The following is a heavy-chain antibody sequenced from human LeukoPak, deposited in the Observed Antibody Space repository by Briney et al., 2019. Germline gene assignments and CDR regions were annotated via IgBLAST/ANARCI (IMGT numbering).Heavy chain of an antibody. Sequence: GGSLRLSCAASGFTVSSNYMSWVRQAPGKGLEWVSVIYSGGSTYYADSVKGRFTISRDNSKNTLYLQMNSLRAEDTAVYYCARDRAAVAYWYFDLWGRGTLVTVPS. CDR3: ARDRAAVAYWYFDL. J-gene: IGHJ2*01. CDR1: GFTVSSNY. CDR2: IYSGGST. D-gene: IGHD6-19*01. V-gene: IGHV3-53*01.